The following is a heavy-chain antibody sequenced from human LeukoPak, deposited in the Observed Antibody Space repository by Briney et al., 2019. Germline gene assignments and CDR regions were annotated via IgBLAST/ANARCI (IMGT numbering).Heavy chain of an antibody. D-gene: IGHD2-21*01. Sequence: GGSLRLSCTAYGFPFDKAAMAWFRQAPGKGLEWVAAIGGDAITHYPDSVRGRMTISKDHSTNAVSLQMRWLRVDDTALYYCAKDIFRWSFDYWGQGVLVTVSS. CDR1: GFPFDKAA. J-gene: IGHJ4*02. CDR2: IGGDAIT. V-gene: IGHV3-23*01. CDR3: AKDIFRWSFDY.